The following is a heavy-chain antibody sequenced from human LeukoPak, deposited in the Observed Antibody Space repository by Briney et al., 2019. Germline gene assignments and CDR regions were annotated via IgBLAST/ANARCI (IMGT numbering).Heavy chain of an antibody. CDR3: ARVPKYYDFWSGYLDY. CDR1: GYTFTGYY. D-gene: IGHD3-3*01. J-gene: IGHJ4*02. V-gene: IGHV1-2*02. Sequence: ASVKVSCKASGYTFTGYYMHWVRQAPGQGLEWMGWINPNSGGTNYAQKFQGRVTMTRDTSISTAYMELSRLRSDDTAVYYCARVPKYYDFWSGYLDYWGQGTLFTVSS. CDR2: INPNSGGT.